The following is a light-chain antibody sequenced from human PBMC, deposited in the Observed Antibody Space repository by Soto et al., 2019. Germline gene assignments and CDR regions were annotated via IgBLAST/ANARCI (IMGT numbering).Light chain of an antibody. CDR2: GAS. V-gene: IGKV1-33*01. CDR3: QQYDNLLVT. J-gene: IGKJ3*01. CDR1: HVIYKS. Sequence: DIQLTQSPSSLSASVGDRVTITCQASHVIYKSLNRFQQVPGKAPKLLISGASHLETGVPSRFSGSGSGTDFTFTIISLQREDVATYYCQQYDNLLVTFGPATKVDI.